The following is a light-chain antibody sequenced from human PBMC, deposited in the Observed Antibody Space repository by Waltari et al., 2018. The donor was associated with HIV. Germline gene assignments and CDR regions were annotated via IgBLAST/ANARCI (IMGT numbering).Light chain of an antibody. CDR3: MIWHSSAWV. Sequence: QAVLTQPASLSASPGTSASLTCSLRSGINVDTSRLYWYQQTPGSPPQYLLKYKSDSDRQQGSGVPSRFSGSKDASANAGILLISGLQSEDEADYYCMIWHSSAWVFGGGTKLTVL. V-gene: IGLV5-45*01. CDR1: SGINVDTSR. CDR2: YKSDSDR. J-gene: IGLJ3*02.